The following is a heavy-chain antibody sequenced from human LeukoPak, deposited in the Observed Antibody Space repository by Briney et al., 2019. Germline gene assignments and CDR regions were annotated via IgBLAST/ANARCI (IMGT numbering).Heavy chain of an antibody. J-gene: IGHJ4*02. CDR2: VNNDGSST. D-gene: IGHD6-13*01. CDR3: ARVLNDLLQIYRSTWYPSDY. CDR1: GFTFSTYW. Sequence: GGSLRLSCAASGFTFSTYWMNWVRQAPGTGLVWVSRVNNDGSSTSYADSVKGRFTISRDNTKYALYLQMNSLRAEDTAVYYCARVLNDLLQIYRSTWYPSDYWGQGTLVTVSS. V-gene: IGHV3-74*01.